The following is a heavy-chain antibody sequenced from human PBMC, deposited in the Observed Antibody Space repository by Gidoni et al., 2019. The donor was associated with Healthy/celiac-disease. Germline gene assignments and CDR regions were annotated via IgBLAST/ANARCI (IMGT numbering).Heavy chain of an antibody. V-gene: IGHV1-2*06. D-gene: IGHD1-26*01. Sequence: QVQLVQSGAEVKKPGASVKVSCKASGYTFTGYYMPWVRQAPGQGLEWMGRINPNSGGTNYAQKFQGRVTMTRDTSISTAYMELSRLRSDDTAVYYCASGSYGTYFGPNYYYGMDVWGQGTTVTVSS. J-gene: IGHJ6*02. CDR3: ASGSYGTYFGPNYYYGMDV. CDR1: GYTFTGYY. CDR2: INPNSGGT.